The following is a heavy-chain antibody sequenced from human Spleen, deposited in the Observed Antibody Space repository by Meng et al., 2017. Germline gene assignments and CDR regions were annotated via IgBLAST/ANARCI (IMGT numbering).Heavy chain of an antibody. CDR1: GGSFSGYY. CDR3: ARGLDSNYYYHYYGMDV. D-gene: IGHD4-11*01. V-gene: IGHV4-34*01. CDR2: IYHSGST. J-gene: IGHJ6*01. Sequence: SQTLSLTCAVYGGSFSGYYWSWIRQPPGKGLEWIGSIYHSGSTYYNPSLKSRVTISVDKSKDQFSLKLSSVTAADTAVYYCARGLDSNYYYHYYGMDVWGQGTTVTVSS.